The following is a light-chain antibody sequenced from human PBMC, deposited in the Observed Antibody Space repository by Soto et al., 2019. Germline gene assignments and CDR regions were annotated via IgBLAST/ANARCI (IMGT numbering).Light chain of an antibody. CDR2: GAS. CDR3: QQYGSSPPGT. Sequence: EIVLRQSPGTVSLSPGERATLSCRASQSLHSSYLAWYQQKPGQAPRLLIYGASRRATGIPDRFSGSGSGTDFTLTISRLGTEDFAVYYCQQYGSSPPGTFGQGTKVEIK. CDR1: QSLHSSY. V-gene: IGKV3-20*01. J-gene: IGKJ1*01.